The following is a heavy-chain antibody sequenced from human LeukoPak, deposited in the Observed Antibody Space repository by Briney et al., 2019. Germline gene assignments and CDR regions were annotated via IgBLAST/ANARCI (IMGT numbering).Heavy chain of an antibody. CDR1: GFTFSSYA. V-gene: IGHV3-30*04. J-gene: IGHJ4*02. CDR2: ISYDGSNK. CDR3: ARVRTGTTFDY. D-gene: IGHD1-1*01. Sequence: GGSLRLSCAASGFTFSSYAMHWVRQAPGKGLKGVAVISYDGSNKYYADSVKGRFTISRDNAKNSLYLQMNSLRAEDTAVYYCARVRTGTTFDYWGQGTLVTVSS.